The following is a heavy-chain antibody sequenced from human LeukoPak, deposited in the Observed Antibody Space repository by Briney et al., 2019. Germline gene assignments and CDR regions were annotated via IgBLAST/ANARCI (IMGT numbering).Heavy chain of an antibody. CDR2: IYYSGST. Sequence: KSSETLSLTCTVSGGPISSGDYYWSWIRQPPGKGLEWIGYIYYSGSTYYNPSLKSRVTISVDTSKNQFSLKLSSVTAADTAVYYCARYSGYDDGYDYWGQGTLVTVSS. D-gene: IGHD5-12*01. V-gene: IGHV4-30-4*01. J-gene: IGHJ4*02. CDR3: ARYSGYDDGYDY. CDR1: GGPISSGDYY.